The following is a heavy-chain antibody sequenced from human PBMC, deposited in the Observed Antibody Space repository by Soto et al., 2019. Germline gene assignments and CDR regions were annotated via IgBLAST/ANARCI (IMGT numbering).Heavy chain of an antibody. D-gene: IGHD3-3*01. V-gene: IGHV4-30-4*01. CDR2: IYYSGST. CDR1: GDSISSGSYY. Sequence: QVQLQESGPGLVKPSQTLSLPCTVSGDSISSGSYYWSWIPHPPGQGLGWIVYIYYSGSTYYNPSRQSRVTISVDTSKNQCSLKLSSVTAADTAVYYCARRGDFWSCHGMDVWGQGTTVTVSS. CDR3: ARRGDFWSCHGMDV. J-gene: IGHJ6*02.